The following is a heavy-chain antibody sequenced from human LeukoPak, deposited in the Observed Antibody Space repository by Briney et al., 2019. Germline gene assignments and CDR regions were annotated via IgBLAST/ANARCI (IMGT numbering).Heavy chain of an antibody. D-gene: IGHD2-15*01. Sequence: GGSLRLSCAASGFTFSSYTMNWVRQAPGKGLEWVSSISGSSSSIYYADSVKGRFTISRDNSKNTLYLQMNSLRAEDTAVYYCARDKGGYCSGGSCYPFDYWGQGTLVTVSS. V-gene: IGHV3-21*01. CDR1: GFTFSSYT. CDR3: ARDKGGYCSGGSCYPFDY. CDR2: ISGSSSSI. J-gene: IGHJ4*02.